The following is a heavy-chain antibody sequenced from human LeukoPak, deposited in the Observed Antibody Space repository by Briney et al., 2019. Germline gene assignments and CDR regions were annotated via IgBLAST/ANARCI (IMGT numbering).Heavy chain of an antibody. CDR1: GFTFSKYW. V-gene: IGHV3-74*01. J-gene: IGHJ4*02. CDR3: ATKQWLAPPPDS. Sequence: GGSLRLSCAASGFTFSKYWMLWVRQAPGKGLERVSRINTVGTVTTYADSVKGRFTVSRDNADNTMFLQMNSVRDEDTAVYYCATKQWLAPPPDSWGQGTPVTVSS. CDR2: INTVGTVT. D-gene: IGHD6-19*01.